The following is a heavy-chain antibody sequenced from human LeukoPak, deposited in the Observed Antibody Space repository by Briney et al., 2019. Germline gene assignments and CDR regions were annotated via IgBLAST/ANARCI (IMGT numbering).Heavy chain of an antibody. D-gene: IGHD6-19*01. J-gene: IGHJ6*02. CDR1: GFTCSRYD. Sequence: GGSLRLSCAASGFTCSRYDMHWVRQPKGKGLEWVSTFGTGGDTYYSESVKGRFTVSREDAENSLYLQMNSLRGGDTAVYYCVRENVLAVAATNYYYGMDVWGLETTVTVSS. V-gene: IGHV3-13*01. CDR3: VRENVLAVAATNYYYGMDV. CDR2: FGTGGDT.